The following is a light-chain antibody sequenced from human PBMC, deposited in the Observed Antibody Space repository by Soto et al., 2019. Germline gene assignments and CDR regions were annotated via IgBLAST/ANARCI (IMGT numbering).Light chain of an antibody. V-gene: IGLV2-14*03. CDR3: NSYTTSSTLV. J-gene: IGLJ1*01. CDR1: SSDVGTYKY. CDR2: DVS. Sequence: QSVLTQPASVSGSPGQSITISCTGTSSDVGTYKYVSWYQQHPGKAPKLMIYDVSNRPSGVSNRFSGSKYGNTASLTISGLQAEDEADYYCNSYTTSSTLVFGTGTKVTVL.